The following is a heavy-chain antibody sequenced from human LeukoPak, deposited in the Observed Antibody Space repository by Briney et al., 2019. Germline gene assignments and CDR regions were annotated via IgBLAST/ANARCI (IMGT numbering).Heavy chain of an antibody. CDR1: GGSMKSYY. J-gene: IGHJ4*02. V-gene: IGHV4-59*01. Sequence: SETLSLTCSVSGGSMKSYYWSWIRQTPGKGLEWLGYIFYSENTNYNPSLKSRVTISINTSKNQFSLRMSSVTAADTAVYYCARGRGVDSSGYHVAYYFDTWGQGTLVTVSS. CDR2: IFYSENT. D-gene: IGHD3-22*01. CDR3: ARGRGVDSSGYHVAYYFDT.